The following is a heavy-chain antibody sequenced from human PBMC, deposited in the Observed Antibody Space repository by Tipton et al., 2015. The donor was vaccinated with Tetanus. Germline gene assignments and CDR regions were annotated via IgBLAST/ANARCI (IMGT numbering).Heavy chain of an antibody. D-gene: IGHD1-1*01. CDR3: TKTTLNDGDY. V-gene: IGHV3-30*18. CDR1: GFTFSSYG. J-gene: IGHJ4*02. Sequence: SLSLSCAASGFTFSSYGMHWVRQAPGKGLEWVAVISYDGSNKYYADSVKGRFTISRDNSKNTLYLQMNSLRAEDTAVYYCTKTTLNDGDYWGRGTQVTVSS. CDR2: ISYDGSNK.